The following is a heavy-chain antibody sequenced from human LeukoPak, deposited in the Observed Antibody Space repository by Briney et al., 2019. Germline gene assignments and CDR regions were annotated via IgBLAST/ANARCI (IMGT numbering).Heavy chain of an antibody. D-gene: IGHD6-19*01. Sequence: GGSLRLSCAASGFTFSSYAMSWVRQAPGKGLEWVSVISGSGGSTYYADSVKGRFTISRDNSKNTLYLQMNSLRAEDTAVYYCAKEKDSSGWYVSPFDYWGQGTLVTVSS. CDR1: GFTFSSYA. J-gene: IGHJ4*02. CDR2: ISGSGGST. CDR3: AKEKDSSGWYVSPFDY. V-gene: IGHV3-23*01.